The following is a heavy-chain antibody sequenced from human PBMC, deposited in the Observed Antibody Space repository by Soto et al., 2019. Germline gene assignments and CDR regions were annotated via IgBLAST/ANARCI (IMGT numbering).Heavy chain of an antibody. V-gene: IGHV3-30-3*01. J-gene: IGHJ6*02. D-gene: IGHD5-12*01. CDR2: ISYDGSNK. CDR1: GFTFSSYA. Sequence: GESLKISCAASGFTFSSYAMHWVRQAPGKGLEWVAVISYDGSNKYYADSVKGRFTISRDNSKNTLYLQMNSLRAEDTAVYYCARDSFVDIVATIGGMDVWGQGTTVTVSS. CDR3: ARDSFVDIVATIGGMDV.